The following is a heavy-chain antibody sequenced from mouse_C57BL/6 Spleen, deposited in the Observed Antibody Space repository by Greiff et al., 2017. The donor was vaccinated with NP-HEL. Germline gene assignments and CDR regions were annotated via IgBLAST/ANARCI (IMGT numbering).Heavy chain of an antibody. J-gene: IGHJ3*01. CDR1: GYTFTDYN. CDR3: ARDYDGYYTWFAY. Sequence: VQLQQSGPELVKPGASVKMSCKASGYTFTDYNMHWVKQSHGKSLEWIGYINPNNGGTSYNQKFKGKATLTVNKSSSTAYMELRSLTSEDSAVYYCARDYDGYYTWFAYWGQGTLVTVSA. CDR2: INPNNGGT. D-gene: IGHD2-3*01. V-gene: IGHV1-22*01.